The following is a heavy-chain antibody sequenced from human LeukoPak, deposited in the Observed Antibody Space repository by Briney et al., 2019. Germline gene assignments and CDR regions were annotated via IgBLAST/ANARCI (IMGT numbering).Heavy chain of an antibody. CDR1: GFTFSSYA. V-gene: IGHV3-30*04. D-gene: IGHD5-18*01. Sequence: GGSLRLSCAASGFTFSSYAMHWVRQAPGKGLEWVAVISYDGSNKYYADSVNGRFTISRDNSKNTLYLQMNSLRAEETAVYYCAREVARYSYGIQYAAYWGQGTLVTVSS. CDR3: AREVARYSYGIQYAAY. CDR2: ISYDGSNK. J-gene: IGHJ4*02.